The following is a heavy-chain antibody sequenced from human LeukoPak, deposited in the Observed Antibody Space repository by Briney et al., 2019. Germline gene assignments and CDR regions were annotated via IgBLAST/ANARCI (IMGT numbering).Heavy chain of an antibody. Sequence: GGSLRLSYAASGFTFSSYSMNWVRQAPGKGLEWVSSISSSSSYIYYADSVKGRFTISRDNAKNSLYLQMNSLRAEDTAVYYCARSVDYSYYYYYGMDVWGQGTTVTVSS. CDR3: ARSVDYSYYYYYGMDV. CDR2: ISSSSSYI. V-gene: IGHV3-21*01. J-gene: IGHJ6*02. D-gene: IGHD2-15*01. CDR1: GFTFSSYS.